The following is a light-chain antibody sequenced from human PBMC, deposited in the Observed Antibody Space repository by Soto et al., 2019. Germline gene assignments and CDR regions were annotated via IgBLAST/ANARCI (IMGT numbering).Light chain of an antibody. Sequence: DIQMTQSPSSLSASVGDRVTVTCRASQTISRYLNWYQQNPGKAHKLLIYAASSLQSGVPSRFSGSGSGTDFTLTISSLQPEDFATYYCQQSSDIPYTFGQGTKLEIK. V-gene: IGKV1-39*01. CDR1: QTISRY. CDR3: QQSSDIPYT. J-gene: IGKJ2*01. CDR2: AAS.